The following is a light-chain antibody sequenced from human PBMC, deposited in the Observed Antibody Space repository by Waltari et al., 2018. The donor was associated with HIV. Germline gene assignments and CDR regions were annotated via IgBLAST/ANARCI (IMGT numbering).Light chain of an antibody. V-gene: IGKV3-20*01. CDR1: QSVSSNY. J-gene: IGKJ3*01. CDR2: DIS. Sequence: EIVLTQSPGTLSLSPGERATLSCRASQSVSSNYLAWYQQKPGQAPRLLIYDISTRATGSPDRVGGSGSGTDFTLTISRLEPEDVAVYYCHQYGNSPFTFGLGTKVDIK. CDR3: HQYGNSPFT.